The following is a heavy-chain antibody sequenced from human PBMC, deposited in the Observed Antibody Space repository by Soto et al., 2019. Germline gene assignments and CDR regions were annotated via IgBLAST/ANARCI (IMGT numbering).Heavy chain of an antibody. J-gene: IGHJ3*02. CDR3: AREGYSSSRRDAFDI. Sequence: ASVKVSCKASGYTFTGYYMHCVRQAPGQGLEWMGWINPNSGGTNYAQKFQGRVTMTRDTSISTAYMELSRLRSDDTAVYYCAREGYSSSRRDAFDIWGQGTMVTVSS. CDR2: INPNSGGT. V-gene: IGHV1-2*02. D-gene: IGHD6-13*01. CDR1: GYTFTGYY.